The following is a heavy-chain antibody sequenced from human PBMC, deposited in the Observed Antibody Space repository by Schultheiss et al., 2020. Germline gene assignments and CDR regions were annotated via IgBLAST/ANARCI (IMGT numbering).Heavy chain of an antibody. D-gene: IGHD6-13*01. CDR3: ARSLMAAGSSDY. CDR2: ISSSSSYI. Sequence: GGSLRLSCVASGFTFSSYDMHWVRQATGKGLEWVSSISSSSSYIYYADSVKGRFTISRDNAKNSLYLQMNSLRAEDTAVYYCARSLMAAGSSDYWGQGTLVTVSS. V-gene: IGHV3-21*01. CDR1: GFTFSSYD. J-gene: IGHJ4*02.